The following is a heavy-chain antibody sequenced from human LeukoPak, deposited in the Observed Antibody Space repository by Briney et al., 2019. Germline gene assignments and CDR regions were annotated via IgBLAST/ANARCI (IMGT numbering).Heavy chain of an antibody. Sequence: GGSLRLSCAGSGFTFSSYNMNWVRQAPGKGLEWVSSISGSSSYIYYADSVKGRFTISRGDAKNSLYLQMNSLRAEDTAVYYCARDRITVAATETSFDYWGQGTLVTVSS. V-gene: IGHV3-21*01. CDR2: ISGSSSYI. J-gene: IGHJ4*02. CDR1: GFTFSSYN. CDR3: ARDRITVAATETSFDY. D-gene: IGHD6-19*01.